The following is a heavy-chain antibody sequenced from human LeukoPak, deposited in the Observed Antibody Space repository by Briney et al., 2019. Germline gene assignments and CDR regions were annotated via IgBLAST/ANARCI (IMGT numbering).Heavy chain of an antibody. CDR1: GGSISSYY. Sequence: SETLSLTCTVSGGSISSYYWSWIRQPPGKGLEWIGYIYYSGSTNYNPSLKSRVTISVDTSKNQFSLKLSSVTAADTAVYYCARAGYYDSSNYWGQGTLVTVSS. V-gene: IGHV4-59*08. D-gene: IGHD3-22*01. J-gene: IGHJ4*02. CDR2: IYYSGST. CDR3: ARAGYYDSSNY.